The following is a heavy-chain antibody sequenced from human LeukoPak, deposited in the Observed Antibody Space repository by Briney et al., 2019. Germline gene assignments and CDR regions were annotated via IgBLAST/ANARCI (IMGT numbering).Heavy chain of an antibody. V-gene: IGHV3-23*01. D-gene: IGHD2-2*01. J-gene: IGHJ5*02. CDR1: GFTFSSYA. CDR2: ISGSGGST. Sequence: GGSLRLSCAASGFTFSSYAMSWVRQAPRKGLEWVSAISGSGGSTYYADSVKGRFTISRDNSKNPLYLQMNSLRAEDTAVYYCAKHIVVVPAAPRDWFDPWGQGTLVTVSS. CDR3: AKHIVVVPAAPRDWFDP.